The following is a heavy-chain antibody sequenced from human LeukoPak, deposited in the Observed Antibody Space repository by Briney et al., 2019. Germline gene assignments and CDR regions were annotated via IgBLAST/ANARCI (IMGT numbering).Heavy chain of an antibody. CDR2: ISFDGSNK. CDR3: AKGIWVVRGVIGDAFDI. CDR1: GFTFSSCG. J-gene: IGHJ3*02. V-gene: IGHV3-30*18. Sequence: PGRSLRLSCAASGFTFSSCGTHWVRQAPGKGLEWVAVISFDGSNKYFADSVKGRFTISRDNSKNTLYLQMSSLRAEDTAVYYCAKGIWVVRGVIGDAFDIWGQGTMVSVSS. D-gene: IGHD3-10*01.